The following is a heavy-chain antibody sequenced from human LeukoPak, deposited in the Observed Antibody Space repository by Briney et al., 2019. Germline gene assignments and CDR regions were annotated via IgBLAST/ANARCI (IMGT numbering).Heavy chain of an antibody. CDR1: GYTFTSYY. D-gene: IGHD2-15*01. Sequence: ASVKVSCKASGYTFTSYYMHWVRQAPGQGLEWMGIINPSGGSTSYAQKFQGRVTMTRDTSTSTVYMELSSLRSEDTAVYYCAREVVGNGWPPHFDDYWGQGTLATVSS. J-gene: IGHJ4*02. CDR2: INPSGGST. V-gene: IGHV1-46*01. CDR3: AREVVGNGWPPHFDDY.